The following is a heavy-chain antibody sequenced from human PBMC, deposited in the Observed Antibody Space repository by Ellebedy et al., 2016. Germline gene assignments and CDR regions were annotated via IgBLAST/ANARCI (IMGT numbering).Heavy chain of an antibody. CDR3: ARGLNGDYPMGWYFDL. Sequence: SETLSLTCTVSGGSISSSSYYWGWIRQPPGKGLEWIGSIYYSGSTYYNPSLKSRVTISVDTSKNQFSLKLSSVTAADTAVYYCARGLNGDYPMGWYFDLWGRGTLVTVSS. CDR2: IYYSGST. J-gene: IGHJ2*01. V-gene: IGHV4-39*01. D-gene: IGHD4-17*01. CDR1: GGSISSSSYY.